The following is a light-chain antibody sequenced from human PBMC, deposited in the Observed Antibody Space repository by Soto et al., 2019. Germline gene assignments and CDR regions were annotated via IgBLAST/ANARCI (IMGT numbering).Light chain of an antibody. CDR2: DAS. V-gene: IGKV3-20*01. Sequence: EIVLTQSPDTLSLSPGERATLSCRAGQSVTSSYLAWYQQRPGQAPRLLIYDASSRAPGIPDRFSGSGSETDFTLTISRLEPEDFAVYYCQQYGSSPRLTFGGGTKVEI. CDR3: QQYGSSPRLT. J-gene: IGKJ4*01. CDR1: QSVTSSY.